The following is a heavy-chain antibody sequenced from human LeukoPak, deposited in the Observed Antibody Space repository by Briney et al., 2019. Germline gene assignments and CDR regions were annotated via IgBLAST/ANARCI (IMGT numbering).Heavy chain of an antibody. CDR1: GGSISSSSYY. V-gene: IGHV4-39*01. D-gene: IGHD5-24*01. CDR3: ARHRAPFRSLNWFDP. Sequence: SETLSLTCTVSGGSISSSSYYWGWIRQPPGKGLEWIGSIYYSGSTYYNPSLKSRVTISVDTSKNQFSLKLSSVTAADTAVYYCARHRAPFRSLNWFDPWGQGTLVTVSS. CDR2: IYYSGST. J-gene: IGHJ5*02.